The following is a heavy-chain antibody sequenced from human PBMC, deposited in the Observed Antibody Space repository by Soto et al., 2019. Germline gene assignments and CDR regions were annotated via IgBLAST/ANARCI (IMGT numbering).Heavy chain of an antibody. CDR2: IGPTGDT. Sequence: GGSLRLSCAASGFTFSTYDMAWVRQGIGKGLEWVSVIGPTGDTYYPDSVKGRFTISRENAKDSLYLQMNSLTAGDTAVYYCARRWRDGFDYWGQGTLVTVS. CDR3: ARRWRDGFDY. J-gene: IGHJ4*02. V-gene: IGHV3-13*04. CDR1: GFTFSTYD. D-gene: IGHD3-3*01.